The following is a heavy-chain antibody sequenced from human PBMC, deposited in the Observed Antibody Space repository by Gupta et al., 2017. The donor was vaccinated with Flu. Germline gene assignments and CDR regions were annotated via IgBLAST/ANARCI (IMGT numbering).Heavy chain of an antibody. D-gene: IGHD6-25*01. Sequence: QVQLVESGGGVVQPGRSRRLSCATSGFPFSSYAMHWVRKAPGKGLEWVAVISTDGRDYYYKDSVKGGFTISRENSKNTQYLKMNSLRSEDTAVYYCAKDVRRAAAYYFDYWGQGTLITVSS. CDR2: ISTDGRDY. CDR1: GFPFSSYA. J-gene: IGHJ4*02. V-gene: IGHV3-30*18. CDR3: AKDVRRAAAYYFDY.